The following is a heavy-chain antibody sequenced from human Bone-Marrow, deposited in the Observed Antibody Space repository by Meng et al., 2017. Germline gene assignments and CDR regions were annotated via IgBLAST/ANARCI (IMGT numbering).Heavy chain of an antibody. CDR2: ISSSSSYI. D-gene: IGHD1-26*01. CDR3: ARVGATSASGDAFDI. J-gene: IGHJ3*02. CDR1: GFTFSSYS. V-gene: IGHV3-21*03. Sequence: GGSLRLSCAASGFTFSSYSMNWVRQAPGKGLEWVSSISSSSSYIYYADSVKGRFTISRDNAKNSLYLQMNSLRAEDTAVYYCARVGATSASGDAFDIWGQGTMVTVSS.